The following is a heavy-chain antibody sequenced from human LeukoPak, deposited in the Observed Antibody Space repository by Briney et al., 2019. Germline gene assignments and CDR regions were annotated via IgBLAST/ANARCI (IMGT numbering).Heavy chain of an antibody. CDR2: INHTEST. J-gene: IGHJ6*03. D-gene: IGHD3-10*02. CDR1: GESFTTFY. V-gene: IGHV4-34*01. Sequence: SETLSLTCAVYGESFTTFYWGWIRQTPGKGLDWIGEINHTESTNYNPSLKSRVTISIDTSKNQFSLKLNSVTAADTAVYYCARRVKVNFVGLFGEDNNYYYMDVWGKGTTVTVS. CDR3: ARRVKVNFVGLFGEDNNYYYMDV.